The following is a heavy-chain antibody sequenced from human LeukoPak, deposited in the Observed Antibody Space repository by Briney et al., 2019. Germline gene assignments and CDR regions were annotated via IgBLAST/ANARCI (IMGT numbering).Heavy chain of an antibody. Sequence: ASVKVSCKASGYTFTAYYMHWVRQAPGQGLEWMGWINPKSGGTNYAHRSQGRVTLTRDTSISTAYMELSRLRSDDTAVYYCAREKNSYGYVGCDFDYWGQGTLVTVSS. CDR2: INPKSGGT. D-gene: IGHD5-18*01. CDR3: AREKNSYGYVGCDFDY. J-gene: IGHJ4*02. CDR1: GYTFTAYY. V-gene: IGHV1-2*07.